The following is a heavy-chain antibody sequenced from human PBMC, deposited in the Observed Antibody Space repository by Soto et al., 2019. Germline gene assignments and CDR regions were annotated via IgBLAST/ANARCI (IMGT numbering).Heavy chain of an antibody. CDR2: IYYSGRT. CDR1: VGSIRDYF. J-gene: IGHJ4*02. V-gene: IGHV4-59*01. CDR3: ARVGGADFGDYGVFDY. D-gene: IGHD4-17*01. Sequence: PSETLSLTCTVSVGSIRDYFWTWIRQPPGKGLEWIGYIYYSGRTNYNPSLKSRVSISVDTSKNHFSLQLRSVTAADTAVYYCARVGGADFGDYGVFDYWGQGTLVTVYS.